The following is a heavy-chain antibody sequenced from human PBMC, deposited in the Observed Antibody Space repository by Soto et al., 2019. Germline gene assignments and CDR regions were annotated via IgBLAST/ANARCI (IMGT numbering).Heavy chain of an antibody. V-gene: IGHV4-28*01. J-gene: IGHJ3*02. CDR3: ARYWINDAFDI. Sequence: SETLSLTCAVSGYSISSSNWWGWIRQPPGKGLEWIGYIYYSGSTYYNPSLKSRVTMSVDTSKNQFSLKLSSVTAVDTAVYYCARYWINDAFDIWGQGTMVTVS. CDR1: GYSISSSNW. D-gene: IGHD2-8*02. CDR2: IYYSGST.